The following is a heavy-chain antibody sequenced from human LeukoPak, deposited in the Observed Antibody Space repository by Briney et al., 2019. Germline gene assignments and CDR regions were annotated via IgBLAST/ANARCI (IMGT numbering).Heavy chain of an antibody. CDR3: ARQEVYCSSTSCYARGYSYGTFFDY. J-gene: IGHJ4*02. CDR1: GGSFSAYY. D-gene: IGHD2-2*01. V-gene: IGHV4-34*01. CDR2: INHSGST. Sequence: ASETLSLTCAVYGGSFSAYYWSWIRQPPGKGLEWIGEINHSGSTNYNPSLKSRVTISVDTSKNQFSLKLSSVTAADTAVYYCARQEVYCSSTSCYARGYSYGTFFDYWGQGTLVTVSS.